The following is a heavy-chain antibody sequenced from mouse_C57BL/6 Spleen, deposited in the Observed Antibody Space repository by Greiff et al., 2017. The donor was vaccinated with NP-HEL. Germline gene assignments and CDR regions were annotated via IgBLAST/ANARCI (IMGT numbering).Heavy chain of an antibody. Sequence: VQLQQSGAELARPGASVKMSCKASGYTFTSYTMHWVKQRPGQGLEWIGYINPSSGYTKYNQKFKDKATLTADKSSSTAYMQLRSLTSEDSAVYCCANLVVATGYFDYWSHGTTLTVPS. D-gene: IGHD1-1*01. J-gene: IGHJ2*01. CDR1: GYTFTSYT. V-gene: IGHV1-4*01. CDR2: INPSSGYT. CDR3: ANLVVATGYFDY.